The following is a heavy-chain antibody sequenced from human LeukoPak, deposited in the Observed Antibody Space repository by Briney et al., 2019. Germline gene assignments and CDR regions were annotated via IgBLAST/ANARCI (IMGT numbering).Heavy chain of an antibody. CDR3: AKRGDCSGTCTYDY. D-gene: IGHD2-2*01. CDR2: ISGSGGST. CDR1: GFTFSSYA. V-gene: IGHV3-23*01. J-gene: IGHJ4*02. Sequence: GGSLRLSCAASGFTFSSYAMSWVRQAPGKGLEWVSAISGSGGSTYYADSVKGRFTIPRDNSKNTVYLQMNSLRAEDTAVYYCAKRGDCSGTCTYDYWGQGTLVTVSS.